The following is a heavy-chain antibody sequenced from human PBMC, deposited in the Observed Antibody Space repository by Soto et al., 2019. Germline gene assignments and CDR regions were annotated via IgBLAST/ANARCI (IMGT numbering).Heavy chain of an antibody. CDR3: AKSLRAIIIDFDY. J-gene: IGHJ4*02. CDR2: IDGSGGRT. Sequence: PGGSLRLSCAASGFTFTGNAMSWVRQAPGKGLQWVSAIDGSGGRTYYVDSVKGRFTISRDNSKNTLYLQMNSLRAEDTAVYFCAKSLRAIIIDFDYWGQGTLVTVS. CDR1: GFTFTGNA. V-gene: IGHV3-23*01. D-gene: IGHD3-10*01.